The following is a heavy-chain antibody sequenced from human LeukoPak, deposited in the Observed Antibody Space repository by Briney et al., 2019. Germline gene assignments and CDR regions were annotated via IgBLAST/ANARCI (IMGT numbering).Heavy chain of an antibody. V-gene: IGHV3-48*04. CDR2: ISSSGSTI. CDR3: AELGITMIGGV. J-gene: IGHJ6*04. CDR1: GFTFNTYG. Sequence: GGSLRLSCAASGFTFNTYGMNWVRQAPGKGLEWVSYISSSGSTIYYADSVKGRFTISRDNAKNSLYLQMNSLRAEDTAVYYCAELGITMIGGVWGKGTTVTISS. D-gene: IGHD3-10*02.